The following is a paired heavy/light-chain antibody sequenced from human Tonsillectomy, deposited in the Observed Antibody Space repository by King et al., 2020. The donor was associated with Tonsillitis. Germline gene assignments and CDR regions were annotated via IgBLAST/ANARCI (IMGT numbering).Heavy chain of an antibody. CDR3: ARPIHDFWSGTVQEAFDI. Sequence: QVQLVQSGAEVKKPGASVKVSCKASGYTFTGYYMQWVRQAPGQGLEWMGRINANSGGTKYAQKFEGRVTMTRDTSISTAYMDLSRLTSDDTAVYYCARPIHDFWSGTVQEAFDIWGQGTMVTVSS. CDR1: GYTFTGYY. V-gene: IGHV1-2*06. J-gene: IGHJ3*02. CDR2: INANSGGT. D-gene: IGHD3-3*01.
Light chain of an antibody. J-gene: IGLJ3*02. CDR1: TFGSKS. CDR2: DDS. V-gene: IGLV3-21*02. Sequence: YVLTQPPSVSVAPGQTAKISCGGYTFGSKSVHWYQQRPGQAPVLVVYDDSDRPSGIPERFSGSNSGNTATLTISRVEAGDEADYHCQVWNTNNDHQLFGGGTKLTVL. CDR3: QVWNTNNDHQL.